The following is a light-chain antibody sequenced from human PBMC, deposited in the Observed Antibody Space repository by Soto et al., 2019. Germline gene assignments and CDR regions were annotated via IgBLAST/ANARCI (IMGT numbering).Light chain of an antibody. CDR3: LQHNSYSTPRT. V-gene: IGKV1-17*01. CDR2: AAS. CDR1: RGINSY. Sequence: DMQMTQPQSSLSASVGDRFTITCRASRGINSYLNGYQQKPGKAPKRLIYAASSSQTGAPSRFSGSGSGTEFTLTIISLQPEHFATYSGLQHNSYSTPRTFGQGTKV. J-gene: IGKJ1*01.